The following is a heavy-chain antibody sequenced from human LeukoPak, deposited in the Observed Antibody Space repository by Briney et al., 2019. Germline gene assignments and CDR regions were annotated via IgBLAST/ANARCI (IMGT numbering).Heavy chain of an antibody. CDR1: GFTLSSYA. Sequence: QSGRSLRLSCAASGFTLSSYAMHWVRQAPGKGLEWVTVISYDGSNKYYADSVKGRFTISRDNSKNTLYLQMNSLRAEDTAVYYCAKRRGEYYYGSAGFLDYWGQGTLVTVSS. CDR3: AKRRGEYYYGSAGFLDY. D-gene: IGHD3-10*01. CDR2: ISYDGSNK. V-gene: IGHV3-30-3*02. J-gene: IGHJ4*02.